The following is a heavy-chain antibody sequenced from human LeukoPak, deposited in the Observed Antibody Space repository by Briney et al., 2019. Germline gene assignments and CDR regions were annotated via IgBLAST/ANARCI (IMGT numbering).Heavy chain of an antibody. CDR2: ITSGVGIT. CDR1: GFTFSNHG. CDR3: AKGDYYDLDY. J-gene: IGHJ4*02. D-gene: IGHD3-22*01. V-gene: IGHV3-23*01. Sequence: PGGSLRLSRVASGFTFSNHGMNWVRQAPGKGLEWVSIITSGVGITYYADSVKGRFTISRDNSKNTLYLQMNSLRAEDTAVYYCAKGDYYDLDYWGQGTLVTVSS.